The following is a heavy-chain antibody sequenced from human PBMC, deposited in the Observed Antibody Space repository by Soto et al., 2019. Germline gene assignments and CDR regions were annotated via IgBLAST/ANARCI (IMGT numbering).Heavy chain of an antibody. CDR3: ANKDYDSSEYYYYGMDV. V-gene: IGHV1-69*02. D-gene: IGHD3-22*01. Sequence: QVQLVQSGAEVKKPGSSVKVSCKASGGTFSSYIISWVRQAPGQGLEWMGRNIPILGIANYAQKFQGRVTITADKSTSTAYMELSSLRSEDTAVYYCANKDYDSSEYYYYGMDVWGQGTTVTVSS. J-gene: IGHJ6*02. CDR2: NIPILGIA. CDR1: GGTFSSYI.